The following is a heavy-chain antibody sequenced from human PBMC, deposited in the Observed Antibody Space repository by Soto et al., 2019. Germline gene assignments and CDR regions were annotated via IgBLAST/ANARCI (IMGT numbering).Heavy chain of an antibody. Sequence: PSEILSLTCTVSGVYISSSSYYWGWIRQPPGKGLEWIGSIYYSGSTYYNPSLKSRVTISVDTSKNQFSLKLNSVTAADTAVYYCARADYASSGYYFPFDSWGQGTLVTVSS. D-gene: IGHD3-22*01. J-gene: IGHJ4*02. CDR1: GVYISSSSYY. CDR2: IYYSGST. CDR3: ARADYASSGYYFPFDS. V-gene: IGHV4-39*01.